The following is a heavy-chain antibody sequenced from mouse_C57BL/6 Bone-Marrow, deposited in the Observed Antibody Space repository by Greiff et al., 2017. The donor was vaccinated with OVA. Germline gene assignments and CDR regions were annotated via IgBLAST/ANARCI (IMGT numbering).Heavy chain of an antibody. D-gene: IGHD1-1*01. CDR2: LNPNYGTT. Sequence: VQLQQSGPELVKPGASVKISCKASGYSFTDYNMNWVQQSTGPSLEWIGVLNPNYGTTSYNQTFKGKATLTVDQSSSTAYMQLNSLTSEDSAVYDGERATTVGAGSYWYGEVWGTGKTGTGSS. J-gene: IGHJ1*03. V-gene: IGHV1-39*01. CDR3: ERATTVGAGSYWYGEV. CDR1: GYSFTDYN.